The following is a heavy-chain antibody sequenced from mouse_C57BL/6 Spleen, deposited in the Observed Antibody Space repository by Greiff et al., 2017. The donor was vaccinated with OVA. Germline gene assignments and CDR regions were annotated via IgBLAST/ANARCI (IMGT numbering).Heavy chain of an antibody. Sequence: QVQLKQPGAELVKPGASVKLSCKASGYTFTSYWMQWVKQRPGQGLEWIGEIDPSDSYTNYNQNFKGKATLTVDTSSSTAYMQLSSLTSEDSAVDYCARRIYYGKGHAMDYWGQGTSVTVSS. CDR1: GYTFTSYW. CDR2: IDPSDSYT. CDR3: ARRIYYGKGHAMDY. V-gene: IGHV1-50*01. D-gene: IGHD2-1*01. J-gene: IGHJ4*01.